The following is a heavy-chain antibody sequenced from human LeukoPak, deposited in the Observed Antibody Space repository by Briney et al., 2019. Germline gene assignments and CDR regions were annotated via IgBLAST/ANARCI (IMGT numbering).Heavy chain of an antibody. Sequence: GGSLRLSCAASGFTVSSNYMTWVRQAPGKGLEWVSVIHKNAITYYADTVKGRFTISRDNSKNMLYLQMNSLRADDTAVYYCARSLRVRGVPDYMDVWGKGTTVTVSS. CDR1: GFTVSSNY. V-gene: IGHV3-53*01. CDR2: IHKNAIT. CDR3: ARSLRVRGVPDYMDV. D-gene: IGHD3-10*01. J-gene: IGHJ6*03.